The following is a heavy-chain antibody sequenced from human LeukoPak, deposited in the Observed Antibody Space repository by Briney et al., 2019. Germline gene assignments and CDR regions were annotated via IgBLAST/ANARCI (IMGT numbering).Heavy chain of an antibody. CDR2: INPSGGST. CDR1: GYTFTSYY. V-gene: IGHV1-46*01. CDR3: AKYYYDSSGYYSFDY. D-gene: IGHD3-22*01. J-gene: IGHJ4*02. Sequence: ASVKVSCKASGYTFTSYYMHWVRQAPGQGLEWMGIINPSGGSTSYAQKFQGRVTMTRDTSISTAYMELSRLRSDDTAVYYCAKYYYDSSGYYSFDYWGQGTLVTVSS.